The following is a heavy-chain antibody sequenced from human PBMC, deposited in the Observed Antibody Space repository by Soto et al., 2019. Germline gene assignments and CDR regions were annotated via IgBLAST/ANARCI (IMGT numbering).Heavy chain of an antibody. J-gene: IGHJ4*02. D-gene: IGHD3-3*01. V-gene: IGHV1-18*04. Sequence: QVQQVPSGAEVKKPGASVKVSCKASGYTFTSYGISWVRQSPGQGLQWMGWISAYNGNTNYAQKRQGRVTMTTDTSTSTAYMELRSLRSDDTAVYYCGGGVFGSTHSCFDSWGQGTLVTVSS. CDR3: GGGVFGSTHSCFDS. CDR1: GYTFTSYG. CDR2: ISAYNGNT.